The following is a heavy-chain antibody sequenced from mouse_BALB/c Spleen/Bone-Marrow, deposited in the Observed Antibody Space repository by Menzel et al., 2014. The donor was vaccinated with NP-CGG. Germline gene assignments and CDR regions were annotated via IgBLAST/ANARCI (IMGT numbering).Heavy chain of an antibody. V-gene: IGHV1-69*02. J-gene: IGHJ3*01. Sequence: VKLQESGAELVRPGASVKLSCKASGYTFTSYWINWVKPRPGQGLEWIGNIYPSDSYTNYNQKFKDKATLTVDKSSSTAYMQLSSPTSEDSAVYYCTRREGNYAFAYWGQGTLVTVSA. CDR1: GYTFTSYW. D-gene: IGHD2-1*01. CDR2: IYPSDSYT. CDR3: TRREGNYAFAY.